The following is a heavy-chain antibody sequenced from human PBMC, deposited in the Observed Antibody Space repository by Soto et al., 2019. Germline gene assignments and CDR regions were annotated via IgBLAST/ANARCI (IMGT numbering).Heavy chain of an antibody. CDR3: ARGRYGDY. D-gene: IGHD1-1*01. CDR1: GYTFTSYG. Sequence: QVHLVQSGAEVKKPGASVKVSCKASGYTFTSYGITWVRQAPGQGLEWMGWISAHNGNTDYAQKLQGRVIATRDTSTSTAYMELTSLRSDDTAVNYCARGRYGDYWGQGALVTVSS. CDR2: ISAHNGNT. V-gene: IGHV1-18*01. J-gene: IGHJ4*02.